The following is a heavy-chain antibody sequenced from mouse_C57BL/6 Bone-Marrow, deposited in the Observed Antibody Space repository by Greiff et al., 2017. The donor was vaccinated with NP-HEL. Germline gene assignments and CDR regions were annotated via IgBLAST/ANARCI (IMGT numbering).Heavy chain of an antibody. CDR3: ASPRHYYAMDY. J-gene: IGHJ4*01. CDR2: IDPSDSDT. V-gene: IGHV1-50*01. CDR1: GYTFTSYW. Sequence: VQLQQPGAELVKPGASVKLSCKASGYTFTSYWMQWVKQRPGQGLEWIGEIDPSDSDTNYNQKFKGKATLTVDTSSSTAYMQLSSLTSEDSAVYYCASPRHYYAMDYWGQGTSVTVSS.